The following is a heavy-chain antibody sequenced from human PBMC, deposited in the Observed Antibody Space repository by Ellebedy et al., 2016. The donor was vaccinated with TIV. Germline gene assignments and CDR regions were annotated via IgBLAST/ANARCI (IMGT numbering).Heavy chain of an antibody. CDR3: ARGDNYYYDSSGYYYSY. CDR2: INPTSGSS. Sequence: ASVKVSCKASGYTFTSYFLYWVRQAPGQGLEWMGIINPTSGSSNYAQKFQGRVTVTRDTSTSTVYMELSSLRSEDTAVYYCARGDNYYYDSSGYYYSYWGQGTLVTVTS. J-gene: IGHJ4*02. V-gene: IGHV1-46*01. D-gene: IGHD3-22*01. CDR1: GYTFTSYF.